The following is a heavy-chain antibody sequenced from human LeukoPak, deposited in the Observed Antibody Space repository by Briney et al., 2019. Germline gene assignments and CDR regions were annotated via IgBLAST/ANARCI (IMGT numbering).Heavy chain of an antibody. J-gene: IGHJ4*02. CDR3: ARVEAVGTIGG. V-gene: IGHV4-38-2*02. CDR1: GYSISSGYY. CDR2: MYHSGST. D-gene: IGHD4-23*01. Sequence: PSETLSLTCTVSGYSISSGYYWGWIRQPPGKGLEWIGTMYHSGSTYYNPSLKSRVTISVDTSKNQFSLKLNSVTAADTAVYYCARVEAVGTIGGWGQGTLVTVSS.